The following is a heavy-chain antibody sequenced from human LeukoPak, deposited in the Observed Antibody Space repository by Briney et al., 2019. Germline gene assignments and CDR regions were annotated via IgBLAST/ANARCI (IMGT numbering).Heavy chain of an antibody. Sequence: ASVKVPCKASAHTFSTYLLHWVRQAPGQGLEWMGIIDPSGGSTDYAQKFQGRVTMTRDTSTSTVYMELSSLRSEDTAIYYCARDLGLRGVTNWFDPWGQGTLVTVSS. CDR3: ARDLGLRGVTNWFDP. CDR1: AHTFSTYL. D-gene: IGHD3-10*01. CDR2: IDPSGGST. J-gene: IGHJ5*02. V-gene: IGHV1-46*01.